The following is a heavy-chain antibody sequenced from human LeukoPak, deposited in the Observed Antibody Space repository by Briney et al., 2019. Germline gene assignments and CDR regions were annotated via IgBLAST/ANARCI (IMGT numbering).Heavy chain of an antibody. V-gene: IGHV4-59*01. D-gene: IGHD6-19*01. CDR1: GGSISRYY. CDR2: IHYSGTT. CDR3: AGGGQWLAFDY. Sequence: SETLSLTCTASGGSISRYYWSWIRQPPGKGLEWIGYIHYSGTTNYNPSLKSRVTISVDTSKNQFSLKLSSVTAADTAVYYCAGGGQWLAFDYWGQGTLVAVSS. J-gene: IGHJ4*02.